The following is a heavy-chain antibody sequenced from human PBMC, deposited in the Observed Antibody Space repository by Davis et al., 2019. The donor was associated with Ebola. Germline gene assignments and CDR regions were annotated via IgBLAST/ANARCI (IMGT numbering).Heavy chain of an antibody. D-gene: IGHD6-19*01. J-gene: IGHJ4*02. V-gene: IGHV4-59*08. Sequence: MPSETLSLTCTVSGGSISRTYWCWSPQPPGKGLVWIGYFYYSGSTNYNPSLKSRVTISVDTSNNQHSLKLCSMTAPDTAVYYGARHVFGSELQWLDHWGQGTLVTVSS. CDR1: GGSISRTY. CDR2: FYYSGST. CDR3: ARHVFGSELQWLDH.